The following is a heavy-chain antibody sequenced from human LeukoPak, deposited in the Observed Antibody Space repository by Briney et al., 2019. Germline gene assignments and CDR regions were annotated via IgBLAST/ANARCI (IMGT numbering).Heavy chain of an antibody. CDR3: ARANGGLDY. Sequence: PTETLSLTCTVSGGSISSYYWSWIRQPPGKGLEWIGYIYYSGSTNYNPSLKSRVTISVDTSKNQFSLKLSSVTAADTAVYYCARANGGLDYWGQGTLVTVSS. V-gene: IGHV4-59*01. J-gene: IGHJ4*02. CDR2: IYYSGST. CDR1: GGSISSYY. D-gene: IGHD2-8*01.